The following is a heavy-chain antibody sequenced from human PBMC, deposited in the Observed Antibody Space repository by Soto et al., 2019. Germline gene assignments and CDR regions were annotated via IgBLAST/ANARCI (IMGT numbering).Heavy chain of an antibody. D-gene: IGHD6-19*01. Sequence: GGSLRLSCAASGFTFSSYAMSWVRQAPGKGLEWVSAISGSGGSTYYADSVKGRFTISRDNSKNTLYLQMNGLRAEDTAVYYRATRYSSGSPFDYWGQGTLVTVSS. J-gene: IGHJ4*02. CDR2: ISGSGGST. CDR3: ATRYSSGSPFDY. V-gene: IGHV3-23*01. CDR1: GFTFSSYA.